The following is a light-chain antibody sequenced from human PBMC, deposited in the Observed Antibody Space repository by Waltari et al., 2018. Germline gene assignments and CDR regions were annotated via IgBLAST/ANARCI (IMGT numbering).Light chain of an antibody. J-gene: IGKJ1*01. CDR2: AAS. CDR1: QVISNY. V-gene: IGKV1-17*03. CDR3: LQHNNYPRT. Sequence: TCRASQVISNYLAWFQQQPGKVPKRLIYAASSLQSGVPSRFSVSGSGTEFTLTISSLQPEDFATYYCLQHNNYPRTFGQGTKVEIK.